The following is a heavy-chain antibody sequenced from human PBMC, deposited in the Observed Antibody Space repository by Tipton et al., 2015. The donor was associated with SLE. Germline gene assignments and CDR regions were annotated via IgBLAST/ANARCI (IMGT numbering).Heavy chain of an antibody. J-gene: IGHJ4*02. CDR2: INHSGST. CDR1: GGSFSGYY. V-gene: IGHV4-34*01. Sequence: LRLSCAVYGGSFSGYYWSWIRQPPGKGLEWVGEINHSGSTNYNPSLKSRVTISVDTSKNQFSLKLSSVTAADTAVYYCARDQGGSGDYWGQGTLVTVSS. CDR3: ARDQGGSGDY. D-gene: IGHD3-10*01.